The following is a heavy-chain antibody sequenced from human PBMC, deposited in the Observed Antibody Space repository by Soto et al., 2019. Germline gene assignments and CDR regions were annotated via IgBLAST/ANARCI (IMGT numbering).Heavy chain of an antibody. Sequence: SETLSLTCTVSGGSISSSSYYWGWIRQPPGKGLEWIGSIYYSGITYYNPSLKSRVTISVDTSKNQFSLKLSSVTAADTAVYYCARRPTREGYYYGMDVWGQGTTVTVSS. CDR3: ARRPTREGYYYGMDV. V-gene: IGHV4-39*01. D-gene: IGHD1-26*01. CDR2: IYYSGIT. J-gene: IGHJ6*02. CDR1: GGSISSSSYY.